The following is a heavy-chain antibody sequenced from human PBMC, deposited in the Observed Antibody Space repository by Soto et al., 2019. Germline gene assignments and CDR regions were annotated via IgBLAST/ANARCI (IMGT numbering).Heavy chain of an antibody. V-gene: IGHV4-59*08. CDR2: IYYSGST. Sequence: SETLSLTCPVSGGSISSYYWSWIRQPPGKGLEWIGYIYYSGSTNYNPSLKSRVTISVDTSKNQFSLKLSSVTAADTAVYYCARGIAVADNWFDPWGQGTLVTVSS. J-gene: IGHJ5*02. CDR3: ARGIAVADNWFDP. CDR1: GGSISSYY. D-gene: IGHD6-19*01.